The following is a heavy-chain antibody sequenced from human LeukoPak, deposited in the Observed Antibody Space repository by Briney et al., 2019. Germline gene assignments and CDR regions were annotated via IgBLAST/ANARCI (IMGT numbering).Heavy chain of an antibody. CDR3: ARDEGILWFGESHNWFDP. D-gene: IGHD3-10*01. J-gene: IGHJ5*02. CDR2: IYHSGST. Sequence: SETLSLTCAVSGGSISSSNWWSWVRQPPGKGLEWIGEIYHSGSTSYNPSLKSRVTISVDKSKNQFSLKLSSVTAADTAVYYCARDEGILWFGESHNWFDPWGQGTLVTVSS. CDR1: GGSISSSNW. V-gene: IGHV4-4*02.